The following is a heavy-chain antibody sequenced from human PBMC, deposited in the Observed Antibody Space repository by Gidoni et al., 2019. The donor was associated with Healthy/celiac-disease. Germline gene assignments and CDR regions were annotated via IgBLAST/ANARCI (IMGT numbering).Heavy chain of an antibody. V-gene: IGHV4-30-2*01. J-gene: IGHJ5*02. CDR3: ARGLGRYFDWSNWFDP. D-gene: IGHD3-9*01. CDR1: GGSISRGGYS. Sequence: QLQLQESGSGLVKPSQTLSLTCAVSGGSISRGGYSWSWIRQPPGKGLEWIGYIYHSGSTYYNPSLKSRVTISVDRSKNQFSLKLSSVTAADTAVYYCARGLGRYFDWSNWFDPWGQGTLVTVSS. CDR2: IYHSGST.